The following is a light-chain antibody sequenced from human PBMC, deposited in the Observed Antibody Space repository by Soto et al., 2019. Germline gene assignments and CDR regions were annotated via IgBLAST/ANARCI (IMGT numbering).Light chain of an antibody. V-gene: IGLV1-51*01. CDR3: GTWDSSLSAVV. CDR1: SSNIGNNY. Sequence: QSALTQPPSVSAAPGQKVTISCSGSSSNIGNNYVSWYQQLPRTAPKLLIYDNNNPPSGIPDRFSGSKSGTSATLGITGLQTGDEADYFCGTWDSSLSAVVFGGGTKLTVL. CDR2: DNN. J-gene: IGLJ2*01.